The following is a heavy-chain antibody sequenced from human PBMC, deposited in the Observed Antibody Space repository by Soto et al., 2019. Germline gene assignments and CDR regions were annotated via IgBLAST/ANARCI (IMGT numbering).Heavy chain of an antibody. D-gene: IGHD6-19*01. V-gene: IGHV4-4*02. CDR2: IYHSGST. CDR3: PGGGQSLVNRPDY. Sequence: SETLSRTCAVSGGSISSSNWWSWVRQPPGKGLEWSGEIYHSGSTNYNPSLKSRVTISVDKSKNQFSLKLSSVTAADTAVYYLPGGGQSLVNRPDYWRQGPLIVVSS. J-gene: IGHJ4*02. CDR1: GGSISSSNW.